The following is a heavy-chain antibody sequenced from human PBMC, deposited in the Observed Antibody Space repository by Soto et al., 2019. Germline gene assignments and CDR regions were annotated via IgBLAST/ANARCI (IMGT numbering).Heavy chain of an antibody. CDR3: ARAQDGYDYYYYYGLDI. Sequence: GGSLRLSWAACVFTFSSYDMHLVRQSTGQGLEWVSAIGTAGDTYYPGSVKGRFTIPRENAKNSLYLQMNSLRAGDTAVYYCARAQDGYDYYYYYGLDIWGQGTTVTVSS. V-gene: IGHV3-13*01. J-gene: IGHJ6*02. CDR1: VFTFSSYD. CDR2: IGTAGDT. D-gene: IGHD5-18*01.